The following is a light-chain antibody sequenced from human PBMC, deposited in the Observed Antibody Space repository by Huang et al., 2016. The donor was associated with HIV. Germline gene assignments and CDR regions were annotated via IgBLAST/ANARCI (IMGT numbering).Light chain of an antibody. CDR3: QQLHNYPLT. V-gene: IGKV1-9*01. CDR1: QGISSY. CDR2: AAS. Sequence: IQLTQSPSSLSASVGDRVTITCRASQGISSYLAWYQQKPGKARKLLIYAASTLQSGVPSRFSGSGSGTDFTLTISSLQPEDFATYYCQQLHNYPLTFGGGTRVEIK. J-gene: IGKJ4*01.